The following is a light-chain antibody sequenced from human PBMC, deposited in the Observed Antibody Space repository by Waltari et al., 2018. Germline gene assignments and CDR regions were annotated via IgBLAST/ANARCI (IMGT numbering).Light chain of an antibody. J-gene: IGKJ4*01. V-gene: IGKV4-1*01. CDR1: QSVLYSSNNKNY. CDR3: QQYYSTLT. Sequence: DIEMTQSPDSLAVSLGERATINCKSSQSVLYSSNNKNYLAWYQHKPGQPPKLLIYWASTRESGVPDRFSGSGSGTDFTLTISSLQAEDVAVYYCQQYYSTLTFGGGTKVEIK. CDR2: WAS.